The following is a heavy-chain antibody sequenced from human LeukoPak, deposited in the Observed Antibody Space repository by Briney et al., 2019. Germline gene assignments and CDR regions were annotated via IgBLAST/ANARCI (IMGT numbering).Heavy chain of an antibody. D-gene: IGHD2-15*01. Sequence: ASVKASCKASGYTFTSYGISWVRQAPGQGLEWMGWISAYNGNTNYAQKLQGRVTMTTDTSTSTAYMELRSLRSDDTAVYYCARAGPYCSGGSCYFTRLYYYMDVWGKGTTVTVSS. V-gene: IGHV1-18*01. J-gene: IGHJ6*03. CDR3: ARAGPYCSGGSCYFTRLYYYMDV. CDR1: GYTFTSYG. CDR2: ISAYNGNT.